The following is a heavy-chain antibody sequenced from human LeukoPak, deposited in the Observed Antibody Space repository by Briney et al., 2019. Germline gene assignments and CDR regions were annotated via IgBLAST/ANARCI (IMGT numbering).Heavy chain of an antibody. D-gene: IGHD3-3*01. J-gene: IGHJ4*02. CDR2: IIPIFGTA. CDR3: ASGNYDFWSGYPGYTLY. CDR1: GGTFSSYA. Sequence: PSVKVSCKASGGTFSSYAISWVRQAPGQELEWMGGIIPIFGTANYAQKFQSRVTITADESTSTAYMELSSPRSEDTAVYYCASGNYDFWSGYPGYTLYWGQGTLVTVSS. V-gene: IGHV1-69*13.